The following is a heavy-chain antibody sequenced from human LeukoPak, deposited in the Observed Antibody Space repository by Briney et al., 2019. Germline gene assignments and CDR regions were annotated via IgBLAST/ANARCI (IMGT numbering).Heavy chain of an antibody. J-gene: IGHJ6*02. CDR3: ARDSRGLSYYYYGMDV. V-gene: IGHV4-31*03. Sequence: PSQTLSLTCTVSGGSISSGGYYWSWIRQHPGKGLEWIGYIYYSGSTYYNPSLKSRVTISADTSKNQFSLKLSSVTAADTAVYYCARDSRGLSYYYYGMDVWGQGTTVTVSS. CDR1: GGSISSGGYY. CDR2: IYYSGST.